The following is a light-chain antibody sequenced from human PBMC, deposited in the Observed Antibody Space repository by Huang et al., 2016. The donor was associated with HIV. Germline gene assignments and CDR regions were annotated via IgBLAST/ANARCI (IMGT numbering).Light chain of an antibody. CDR1: QSISSY. CDR3: QQSYSTPVWT. Sequence: DIQMTQSPSSLSASVGDRVTITCRESQSISSYLNWYQQKPGKAPKLLIYAASSLQSGVPSRFSGSGSGTDFTLTISSLQPEDFATYYCQQSYSTPVWTFGRGTKVEIK. J-gene: IGKJ1*01. V-gene: IGKV1-39*01. CDR2: AAS.